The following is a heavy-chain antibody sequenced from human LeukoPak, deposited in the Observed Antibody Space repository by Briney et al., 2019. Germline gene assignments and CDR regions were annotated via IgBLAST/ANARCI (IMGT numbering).Heavy chain of an antibody. CDR2: IKHDGSEK. J-gene: IGHJ4*02. Sequence: GGSLRLSCAASGFTFSSYWMSWVRQAPGTGLEWVGNIKHDGSEKYYVDSVKGRFTVSRDNAKNSLYLQMNSLRAEDTAVYYCAREGGGLDYWGQGTLVTVSS. D-gene: IGHD3-16*01. CDR3: AREGGGLDY. V-gene: IGHV3-7*01. CDR1: GFTFSSYW.